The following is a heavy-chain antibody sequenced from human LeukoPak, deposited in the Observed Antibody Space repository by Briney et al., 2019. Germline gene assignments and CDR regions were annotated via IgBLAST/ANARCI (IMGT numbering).Heavy chain of an antibody. CDR2: IIPIFGTA. Sequence: ASVKVSCKASGGTFSSYAISWVRQAPGQGLEWMGGIIPIFGTANYAQKFQGRVTITADESTSTAYMELSSLRSEDTAVYYCARDAPTYDSSGADFDYWGQGTLVTVSS. V-gene: IGHV1-69*13. CDR1: GGTFSSYA. D-gene: IGHD3-22*01. J-gene: IGHJ4*02. CDR3: ARDAPTYDSSGADFDY.